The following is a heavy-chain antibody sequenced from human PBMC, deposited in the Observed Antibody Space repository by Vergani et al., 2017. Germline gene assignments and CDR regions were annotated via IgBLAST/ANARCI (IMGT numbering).Heavy chain of an antibody. CDR2: IYSSGST. V-gene: IGHV4-61*02. J-gene: IGHJ5*02. CDR1: GGSISSGSYY. D-gene: IGHD4-23*01. Sequence: QVQLQESGPGLVKPSQTLSLTCTVSGGSISSGSYYWSWIRQPAGKGLEWIGRIYSSGSTNYNPSLKSRVTISVDTSKNQFSLKLSSVTAADTAVYDCARVAGGGTSRGRFDPWVQGTLVTVFS. CDR3: ARVAGGGTSRGRFDP.